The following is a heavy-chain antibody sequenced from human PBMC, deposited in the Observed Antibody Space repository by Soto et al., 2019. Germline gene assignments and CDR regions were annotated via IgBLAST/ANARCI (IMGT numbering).Heavy chain of an antibody. V-gene: IGHV4-34*01. CDR2: INHSGST. CDR3: ARVITMIVNNWLDP. Sequence: SETLSLTCAVYGGSFSGYYWSWIGQPPGKGLEWIGEINHSGSTNYNPSLKSRVTISVDTSKNQFSLKLSSVTAADTAVYYCARVITMIVNNWLDPWGQGTLVT. CDR1: GGSFSGYY. D-gene: IGHD3-22*01. J-gene: IGHJ5*02.